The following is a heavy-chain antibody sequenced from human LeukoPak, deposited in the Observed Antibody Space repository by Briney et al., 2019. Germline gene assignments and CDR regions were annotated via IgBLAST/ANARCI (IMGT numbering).Heavy chain of an antibody. D-gene: IGHD3-3*01. CDR3: ARHNTRFLERLPALGS. V-gene: IGHV3-30*02. CDR1: GFTFNTYA. Sequence: GGSLRLSCLASGFTFNTYAMHWVRRAPGKGLAWVAFIRHDGSSEYYADSVKGRFIISRDRSGNTLYLQMKSLRPEDTAIYYCARHNTRFLERLPALGSWGQGTLVTVSS. CDR2: IRHDGSSE. J-gene: IGHJ5*02.